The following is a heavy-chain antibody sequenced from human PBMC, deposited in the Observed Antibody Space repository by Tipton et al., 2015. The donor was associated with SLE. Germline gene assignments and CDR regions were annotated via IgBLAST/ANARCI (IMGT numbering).Heavy chain of an antibody. CDR1: GIIFSSYD. CDR3: AGQLSYYYGMDV. V-gene: IGHV3-33*08. D-gene: IGHD6-13*01. Sequence: SLRLSCTASGIIFSSYDLHWVRQAPGKGLEWVAVIWYDGSNKYYADSVKGRFTISRDNSKNTLYLQMNSLRAEDTAVYYCAGQLSYYYGMDVWGQGTTVTVSS. J-gene: IGHJ6*02. CDR2: IWYDGSNK.